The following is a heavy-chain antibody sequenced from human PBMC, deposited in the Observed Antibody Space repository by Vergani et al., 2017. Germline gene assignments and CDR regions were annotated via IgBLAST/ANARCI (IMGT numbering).Heavy chain of an antibody. CDR2: IYWDDDK. J-gene: IGHJ6*02. CDR1: GFSLSTSGVG. V-gene: IGHV2-5*02. Sequence: QITLKESGPTLVKPTQTLTLTCTFSGFSLSTSGVGVGWIRQPPGKALEWLALIYWDDDKRYSPSLKSRLTITKDTSKNQVVLTMTNMDPVETATYYCAHSGSSGWYEVPERPYYCYGMDVWGQGTTVTVSS. CDR3: AHSGSSGWYEVPERPYYCYGMDV. D-gene: IGHD6-19*01.